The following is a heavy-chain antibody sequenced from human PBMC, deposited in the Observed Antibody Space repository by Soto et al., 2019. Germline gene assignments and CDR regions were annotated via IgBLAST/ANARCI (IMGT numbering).Heavy chain of an antibody. Sequence: QITLKESGPTLVKPTQTLTLTCTFSGFSLSTSGVGVGWIRQPPGKALEWLALIYWDDATHYSPSLKSRHTIPKDTSKNQVVLIITKMAPVDTPKFYFPNKGGGDRILDYWGQGTLVTVSS. CDR1: GFSLSTSGVG. D-gene: IGHD3-16*01. CDR3: PNKGGGDRILDY. J-gene: IGHJ4*02. V-gene: IGHV2-5*02. CDR2: IYWDDAT.